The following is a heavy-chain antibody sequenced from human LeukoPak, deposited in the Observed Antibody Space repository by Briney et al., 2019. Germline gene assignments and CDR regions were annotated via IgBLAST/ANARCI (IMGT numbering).Heavy chain of an antibody. Sequence: GGSLRLSCAASGFTFSSYAMSWVRQAPGKGLEWVSSISGSGSNTYYADSVKGQFTISRDSSKSTLYLQMNSLRAEDTAVYYCAKEESYYDFWSGYYYWGQGTLVTVSS. CDR3: AKEESYYDFWSGYYY. J-gene: IGHJ4*02. V-gene: IGHV3-23*01. CDR1: GFTFSSYA. D-gene: IGHD3-3*01. CDR2: ISGSGSNT.